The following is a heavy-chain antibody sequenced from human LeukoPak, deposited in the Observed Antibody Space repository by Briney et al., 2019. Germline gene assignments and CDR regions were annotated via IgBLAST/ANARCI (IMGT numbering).Heavy chain of an antibody. CDR1: GFTFTSFS. Sequence: KPGGSLRLSCAASGFTFTSFSFNWVRQAPGKGLEWVSSINTVATYIYYADPVRGRFTISRDNAKNSVYLQMDSLRAEDTGVYYCARLRRNGDSGGFYYYYDYWGQGTLVTVSS. D-gene: IGHD3-22*01. CDR2: INTVATYI. V-gene: IGHV3-21*01. CDR3: ARLRRNGDSGGFYYYYDY. J-gene: IGHJ4*02.